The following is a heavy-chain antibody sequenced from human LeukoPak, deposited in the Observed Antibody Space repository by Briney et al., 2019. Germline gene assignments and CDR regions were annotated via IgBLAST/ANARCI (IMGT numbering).Heavy chain of an antibody. Sequence: ASVKVSCKASGYTFTGYYIHWVRQAPGQGLEWMGWINPHSGGTNYAQKFQGGVTMTRDTSMSTAYMELSRLTSDDTAVYYCARAGGRSWFDPWGQGTLVTVSS. CDR1: GYTFTGYY. J-gene: IGHJ5*02. CDR3: ARAGGRSWFDP. V-gene: IGHV1-2*02. CDR2: INPHSGGT.